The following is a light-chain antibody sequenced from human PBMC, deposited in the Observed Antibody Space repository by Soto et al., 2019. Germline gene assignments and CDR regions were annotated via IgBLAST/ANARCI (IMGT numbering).Light chain of an antibody. CDR2: EVS. V-gene: IGLV2-14*01. CDR3: SSYTRSSTLV. Sequence: QSALTQPASVSGSPGQSITITCTGTSSDIGGYNYVSWHQQHPGKVPKLMIYEVSNRPSGISTRFSGSKSGNTASLTISGLQPDDEADYYCSSYTRSSTLVFGGGTKVTVL. J-gene: IGLJ2*01. CDR1: SSDIGGYNY.